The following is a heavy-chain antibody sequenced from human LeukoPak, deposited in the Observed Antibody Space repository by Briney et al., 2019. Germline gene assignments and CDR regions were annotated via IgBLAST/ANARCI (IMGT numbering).Heavy chain of an antibody. J-gene: IGHJ4*02. CDR1: GLTLSGYW. CDR2: INGDASST. V-gene: IGHV3-74*01. D-gene: IGHD5-18*01. Sequence: GGSLRLSCAASGLTLSGYWMHWVRQAPGKGLVWVSRINGDASSTSYADSVKGRFTISRDNAKSTLYLQMNSLRVEETAVYYCARARGNTYGYFESWGQGTLVTVSS. CDR3: ARARGNTYGYFES.